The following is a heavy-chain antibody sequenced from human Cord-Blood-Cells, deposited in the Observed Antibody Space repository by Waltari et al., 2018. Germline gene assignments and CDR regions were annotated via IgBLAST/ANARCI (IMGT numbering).Heavy chain of an antibody. J-gene: IGHJ3*02. CDR2: IYYRGST. CDR3: ARQGRRDAFDI. Sequence: QLQLQESGPGRVTPSDTLSLTCTVSGCFISSSRYTWGWNRQPPGKGLEWIGSIYYRGSTYYNPSLKSRVTISVDTSKNQFSLKLSSVTAADTAVYYCARQGRRDAFDIWGQGTMVTVSS. V-gene: IGHV4-39*01. CDR1: GCFISSSRYT.